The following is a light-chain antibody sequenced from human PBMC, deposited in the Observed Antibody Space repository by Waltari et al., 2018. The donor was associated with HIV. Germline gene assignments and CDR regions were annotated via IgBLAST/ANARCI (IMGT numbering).Light chain of an antibody. Sequence: QSPLTQPASVSGSPGQSTTISCTGTTSDVGSYNIFSWYQQHPGKAPKLMIYEVSKRPSGVSNRFSGSKSGNTASLTISGLQAEDEADYYCCSYAGSSSWVFGGGTKLTVL. V-gene: IGLV2-23*02. J-gene: IGLJ3*02. CDR3: CSYAGSSSWV. CDR2: EVS. CDR1: TSDVGSYNI.